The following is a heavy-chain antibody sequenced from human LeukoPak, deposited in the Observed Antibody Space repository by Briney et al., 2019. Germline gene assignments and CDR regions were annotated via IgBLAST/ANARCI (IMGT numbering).Heavy chain of an antibody. CDR2: IRSKANSYAT. Sequence: GGSLRLSCAASGFTFSDSTIHWVRQASGKGLEWVGRIRSKANSYATGYAASVKGRFTISRDDSKNTAYLQMNGLKTEDTALYYCTRSNNWGSGDWGQGILVTVSS. J-gene: IGHJ4*02. CDR1: GFTFSDST. V-gene: IGHV3-73*01. CDR3: TRSNNWGSGD. D-gene: IGHD7-27*01.